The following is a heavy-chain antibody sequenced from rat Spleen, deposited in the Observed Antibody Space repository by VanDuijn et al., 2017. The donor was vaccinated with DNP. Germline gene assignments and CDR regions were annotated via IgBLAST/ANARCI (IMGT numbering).Heavy chain of an antibody. V-gene: IGHV5-31*01. D-gene: IGHD1-4*01. J-gene: IGHJ2*01. CDR3: ARHVLPLRVWDY. Sequence: EVQLVESGGDLVQPGGSLKLSCVASGFTFINYWMTWIRQVPGKGLEWVASIANSGGNSYYPDSVKGRFTISRDNAKSTLYLQINSLRSEDMATYYCARHVLPLRVWDYWGQGVMVTVSS. CDR1: GFTFINYW. CDR2: IANSGGNS.